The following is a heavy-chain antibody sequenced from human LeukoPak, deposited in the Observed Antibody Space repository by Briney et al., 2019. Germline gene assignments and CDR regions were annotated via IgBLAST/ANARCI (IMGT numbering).Heavy chain of an antibody. CDR2: IIPIFGTA. V-gene: IGHV1-69*13. J-gene: IGHJ6*02. CDR1: GDTLSSYA. D-gene: IGHD4-17*01. CDR3: ARGGLGDYDYYYYYGMDV. Sequence: SVKVSCKASGDTLSSYAISWVRQAPGQGLEWMGGIIPIFGTANYAQKFQGRVTITADESTSTAYMELSSLRSEDTAVYYCARGGLGDYDYYYYYGMDVWGQGTTVTVSS.